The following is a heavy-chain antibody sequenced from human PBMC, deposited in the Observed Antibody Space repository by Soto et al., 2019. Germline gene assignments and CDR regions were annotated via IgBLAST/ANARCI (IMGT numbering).Heavy chain of an antibody. CDR3: TTDPGRQVYYAMHV. CDR1: GFTFSYAW. Sequence: EVQLVESGGGLVKPGGSLRLSCEASGFTFSYAWMSWVRQAPGKGLEWVGRLKSKTERGTIDYAAPVKDRFTISREDSKNTLFLQMNSLKAEDTARYYCTTDPGRQVYYAMHVWGQGTTVTVS. V-gene: IGHV3-15*01. CDR2: LKSKTERGTI. J-gene: IGHJ6*02.